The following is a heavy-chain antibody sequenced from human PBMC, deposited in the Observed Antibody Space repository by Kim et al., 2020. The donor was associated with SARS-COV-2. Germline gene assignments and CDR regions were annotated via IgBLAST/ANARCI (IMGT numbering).Heavy chain of an antibody. D-gene: IGHD6-19*01. CDR3: ASRRGIAVASDAFDI. J-gene: IGHJ3*02. CDR1: GYSFTSYW. CDR2: IYPGDSDT. Sequence: GESLKISCKGSGYSFTSYWIGWVRQMPGKGLEWMGIIYPGDSDTRYSPSFQGQVTISADKSISTAYLQWSSLKASDTAMYYCASRRGIAVASDAFDIWGQGTMVTVSS. V-gene: IGHV5-51*01.